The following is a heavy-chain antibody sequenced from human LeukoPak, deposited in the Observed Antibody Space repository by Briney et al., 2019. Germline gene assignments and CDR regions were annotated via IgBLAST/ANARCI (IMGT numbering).Heavy chain of an antibody. CDR3: ARHECDGNCYPEDY. CDR1: GGSISSYY. CDR2: IYTSGNT. V-gene: IGHV4-4*07. D-gene: IGHD2-15*01. Sequence: PSETLSLTCTVSGGSISSYYWSWVRQPAGKGLEWIGRIYTSGNTNYNPSLKGRVTMSVDTSKNQFSLNLSSVTAADTAVYYCARHECDGNCYPEDYWGQGTLVTVSS. J-gene: IGHJ4*02.